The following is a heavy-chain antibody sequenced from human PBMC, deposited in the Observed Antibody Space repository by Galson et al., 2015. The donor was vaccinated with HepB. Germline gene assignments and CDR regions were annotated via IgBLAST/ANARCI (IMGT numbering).Heavy chain of an antibody. D-gene: IGHD3-10*01. J-gene: IGHJ4*02. V-gene: IGHV3-23*01. Sequence: SLRLSCAASGFTFSSYAMSWVRQAPGKGLEWVSAISGSGGSTYYADSVKGRFTISRDNSKNTLYLQMNSLRAEDTAVYYCAKDPVVVDYYGSGSYSHFDYWGQGTLVTVSS. CDR3: AKDPVVVDYYGSGSYSHFDY. CDR1: GFTFSSYA. CDR2: ISGSGGST.